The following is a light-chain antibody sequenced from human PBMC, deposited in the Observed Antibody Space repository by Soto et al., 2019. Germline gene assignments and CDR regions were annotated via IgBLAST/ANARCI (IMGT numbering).Light chain of an antibody. CDR1: QDISNY. CDR2: DAS. CDR3: QQYDNLPPTWT. J-gene: IGKJ1*01. Sequence: DIQMTQSPSSLSASVGDRVTITCQASQDISNYLNWYQQKPGKAPKLLIYDASNLETGVPSRFSGSGSGTDFTFSISRLQPEDIATYYCQQYDNLPPTWTFGQGTKVEIK. V-gene: IGKV1-33*01.